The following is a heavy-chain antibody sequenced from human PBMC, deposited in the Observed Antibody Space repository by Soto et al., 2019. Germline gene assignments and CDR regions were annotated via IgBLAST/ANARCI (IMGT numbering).Heavy chain of an antibody. J-gene: IGHJ5*02. V-gene: IGHV1-3*01. CDR2: INAGNGNT. D-gene: IGHD2-15*01. CDR1: GYTFTSYA. CDR3: XRGGGCSGGSCYSEWFDP. Sequence: QVQLVQSGAEVKKPGASVKVSCKASGYTFTSYAMHWVRQAPGQRLEWMGWINAGNGNTKYSQKFQGRVTITRDTSASTAYMELSSLRSEDTAVXXXXRGGGCSGGSCYSEWFDPWGQGTLVTVSS.